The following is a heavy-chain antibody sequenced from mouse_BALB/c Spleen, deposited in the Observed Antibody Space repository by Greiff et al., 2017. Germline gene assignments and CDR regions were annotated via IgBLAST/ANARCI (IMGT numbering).Heavy chain of an antibody. V-gene: IGHV3-2*02. CDR2: ISYSGST. Sequence: EVKLVESGPGLVKPSQSLSLTCTVTGYSITSDYAWNWIRQFPGNKLEWMGYISYSGSTSYNPSLKSRISITRDTSKNQFFLQLNSVTTEDTATYYCARDGYGYGFAYWGQGTLVTVSA. CDR3: ARDGYGYGFAY. D-gene: IGHD1-2*01. J-gene: IGHJ3*01. CDR1: GYSITSDYA.